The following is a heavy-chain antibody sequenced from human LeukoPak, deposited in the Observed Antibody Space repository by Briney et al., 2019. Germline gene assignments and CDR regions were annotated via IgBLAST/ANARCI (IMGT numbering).Heavy chain of an antibody. CDR1: GFTFSSHL. J-gene: IGHJ5*02. D-gene: IGHD6-6*01. CDR2: ISSDGTYT. Sequence: GGSLRLSCAASGFTFSSHLMHWVRQAPGKGLVWVSRISSDGTYTNYADSVRGRFTISRDNAKNTLYLQMNSPRAEDTAVYYCARTGIAARPTVWFDPWGQGTLVTVSS. V-gene: IGHV3-74*01. CDR3: ARTGIAARPTVWFDP.